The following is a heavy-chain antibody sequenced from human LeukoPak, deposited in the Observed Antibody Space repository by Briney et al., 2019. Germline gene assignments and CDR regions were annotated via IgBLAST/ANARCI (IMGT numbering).Heavy chain of an antibody. CDR3: ASPGLYDSSGYYYYYYGMDV. V-gene: IGHV1-69*13. J-gene: IGHJ6*02. CDR2: IIPIFGTA. D-gene: IGHD3-22*01. Sequence: SVTVSCKASGGTFSSYAISWVRQAPGQGLEWMGGIIPIFGTANYAQKFQGRVTITADESTSTAYMELSSLRSEDTAVYYCASPGLYDSSGYYYYYYGMDVWGQGTTVTVSS. CDR1: GGTFSSYA.